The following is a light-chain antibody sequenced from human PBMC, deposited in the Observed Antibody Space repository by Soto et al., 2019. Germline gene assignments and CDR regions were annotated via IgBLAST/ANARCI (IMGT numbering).Light chain of an antibody. J-gene: IGKJ4*01. CDR3: QQYSSSPPLT. Sequence: EIVLTQSPGTLSLSPGERATLSGRASQSVSRSLAWYQQKPGQAPRLLIYGASSRATGIPDRFSGSGSGTDFTLTISRLEPEDFAVYYCQQYSSSPPLTFGGGTKVDIK. CDR1: QSVSRS. CDR2: GAS. V-gene: IGKV3-20*01.